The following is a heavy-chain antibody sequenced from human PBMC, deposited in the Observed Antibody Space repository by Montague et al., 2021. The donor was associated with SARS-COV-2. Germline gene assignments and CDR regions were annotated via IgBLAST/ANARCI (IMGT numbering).Heavy chain of an antibody. J-gene: IGHJ4*02. D-gene: IGHD3-22*01. Sequence: QSGTEVKKPGESLKISCKGSGYSFTSYWIGWVRQMPGKGLEWMGIIYPGDSDTRYSPSFQGQVTFSADKSISTAYLQWSSLKASDTAMYYCASLSYYYDSSGYDFSSDYWGQGTLVTVSS. CDR1: GYSFTSYW. V-gene: IGHV5-51*01. CDR3: ASLSYYYDSSGYDFSSDY. CDR2: IYPGDSDT.